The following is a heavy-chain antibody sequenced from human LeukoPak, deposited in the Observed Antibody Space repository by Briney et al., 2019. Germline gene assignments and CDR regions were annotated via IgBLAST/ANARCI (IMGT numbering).Heavy chain of an antibody. CDR2: MNPNSGGT. J-gene: IGHJ3*02. CDR3: GRVSGGSSYDAFDI. D-gene: IGHD2-15*01. CDR1: GYTFTGYY. V-gene: IGHV1-2*02. Sequence: ASVKVSCKASGYTFTGYYMHWVRQAPGQGLEWMGWMNPNSGGTNYAQKFQGRVTMTRDTSISTAYMELSRLRSDDTAVYYCGRVSGGSSYDAFDIWGQGTMVTVSS.